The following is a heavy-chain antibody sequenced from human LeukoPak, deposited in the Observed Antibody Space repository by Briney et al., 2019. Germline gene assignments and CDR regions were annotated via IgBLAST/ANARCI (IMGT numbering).Heavy chain of an antibody. V-gene: IGHV4-34*12. CDR3: ARSRRQQLVPSPYDWFDP. CDR1: GGSFSGYY. CDR2: IIHSGST. D-gene: IGHD6-13*01. Sequence: SETLSLTCAVYGGSFSGYYWSWIRQPPGKGLEWIGEIIHSGSTNYNPSLKSRVTISVDTSRNQFSLNLSSVTAADTAVYYCARSRRQQLVPSPYDWFDPWGQGTLVTVSS. J-gene: IGHJ5*02.